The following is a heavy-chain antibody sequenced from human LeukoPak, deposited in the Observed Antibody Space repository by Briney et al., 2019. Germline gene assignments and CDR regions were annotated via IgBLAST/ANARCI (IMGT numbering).Heavy chain of an antibody. Sequence: GGSLRLSCAASGFTFSTYAMHWVRRAPGKGLEYVSAISSNGGSTYYANSVKGRFTISRDNSKNTLSLQMGSLRAEDMAVYYCARLYCSSTSCLLDYWGQRTLVTVSS. CDR2: ISSNGGST. CDR3: ARLYCSSTSCLLDY. V-gene: IGHV3-64*01. CDR1: GFTFSTYA. D-gene: IGHD2-2*01. J-gene: IGHJ4*02.